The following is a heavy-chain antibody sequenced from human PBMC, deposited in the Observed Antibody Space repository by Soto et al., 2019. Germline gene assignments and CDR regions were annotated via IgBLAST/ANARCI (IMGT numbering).Heavy chain of an antibody. Sequence: GESLKISCEGSGYTFTNHWIGWVRQMPGKGLEWMGITYPGDSDTRYSPSFQGQVTFSADKSTTSAYLQWSSLKASDTAIYFCARRARGNWAFDYWGQGTLVTVSS. V-gene: IGHV5-51*01. D-gene: IGHD3-16*01. J-gene: IGHJ4*02. CDR2: TYPGDSDT. CDR3: ARRARGNWAFDY. CDR1: GYTFTNHW.